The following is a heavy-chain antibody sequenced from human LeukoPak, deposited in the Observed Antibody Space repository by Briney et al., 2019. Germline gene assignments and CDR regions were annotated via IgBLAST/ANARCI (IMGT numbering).Heavy chain of an antibody. CDR2: IIPIFGTA. CDR3: ASSSLLLWFGEF. J-gene: IGHJ4*02. V-gene: IGHV1-69*13. CDR1: GGTFSSYA. Sequence: ASVKVSCKASGGTFSSYAISWVRQAPGQGLEWMGGIIPIFGTANYAQKFQGRVTITADESTSTAYMELSSLRSEDTAVYYCASSSLLLWFGEFWGQGTLVTVSS. D-gene: IGHD3-10*01.